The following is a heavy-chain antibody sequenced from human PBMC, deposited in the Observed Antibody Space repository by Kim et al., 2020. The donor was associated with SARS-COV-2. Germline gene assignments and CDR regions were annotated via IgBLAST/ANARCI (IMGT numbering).Heavy chain of an antibody. Sequence: QFTISRDNSKNTLYLQMNSLRAEDTAVYYCANDRSKLAASYGAGSPSYDYWGQGTLVTVSS. D-gene: IGHD3-10*01. V-gene: IGHV3-30*02. CDR3: ANDRSKLAASYGAGSPSYDY. J-gene: IGHJ4*02.